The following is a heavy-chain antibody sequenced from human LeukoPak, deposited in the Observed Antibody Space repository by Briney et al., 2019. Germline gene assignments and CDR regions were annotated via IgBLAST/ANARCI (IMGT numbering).Heavy chain of an antibody. CDR2: IYSGGST. D-gene: IGHD3-10*01. J-gene: IGHJ3*02. CDR1: GFTVSSNY. V-gene: IGHV3-66*01. Sequence: GGPLRLSCAASGFTVSSNYMSWDRQAPGKGLEGVSVIYSGGSTYYADSVKGRFTISRDNSKNTLYLQMNSLRAEDTAVYYCARDSKYYADAFDIWGQGTMVTVSS. CDR3: ARDSKYYADAFDI.